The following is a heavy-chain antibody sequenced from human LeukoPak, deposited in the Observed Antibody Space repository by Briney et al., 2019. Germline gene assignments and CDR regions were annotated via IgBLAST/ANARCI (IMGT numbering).Heavy chain of an antibody. CDR2: ISSSGSTI. CDR1: GFTFSSYE. CDR3: ARDYSSSSPPNWFDP. V-gene: IGHV3-48*03. J-gene: IGHJ5*02. Sequence: PGGSLRLSCAASGFTFSSYEMNWVRQAPGKGLEWVSYISSSGSTIYYADSVKGRFTISRDNAKNSLYLQMNSLRAEDTAVYYCARDYSSSSPPNWFDPWGQGTLVTVSS. D-gene: IGHD6-13*01.